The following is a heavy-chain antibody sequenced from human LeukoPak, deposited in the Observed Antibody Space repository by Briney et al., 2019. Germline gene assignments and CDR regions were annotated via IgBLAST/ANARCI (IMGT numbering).Heavy chain of an antibody. CDR3: ARQPRAVMSSSYYYYYMDV. Sequence: GESLKISCKGSGYSFTSYWIGWVRQMPGKGLEWMGIIYPGDSDTRYSPSFQGQVTISADKSISTAYLQWSSLKASDTAIYYCARQPRAVMSSSYYYYYMDVWGKGTTVTVSS. D-gene: IGHD2-2*01. CDR1: GYSFTSYW. CDR2: IYPGDSDT. J-gene: IGHJ6*03. V-gene: IGHV5-51*01.